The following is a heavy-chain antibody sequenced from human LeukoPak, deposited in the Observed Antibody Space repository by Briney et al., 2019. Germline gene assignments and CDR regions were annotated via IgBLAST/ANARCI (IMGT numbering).Heavy chain of an antibody. J-gene: IGHJ4*02. V-gene: IGHV3-23*01. CDR3: ARDQLVTAIGLFDY. Sequence: PGGSLRLSCAASGITLSSYAMDWVRQAPGKGLEWVSGISSSGGSTYYADSVKGRFTISRDNSKNTLYLQMNSLRAEDTAVYYCARDQLVTAIGLFDYWGQGTLVTVSS. CDR1: GITLSSYA. D-gene: IGHD2-21*02. CDR2: ISSSGGST.